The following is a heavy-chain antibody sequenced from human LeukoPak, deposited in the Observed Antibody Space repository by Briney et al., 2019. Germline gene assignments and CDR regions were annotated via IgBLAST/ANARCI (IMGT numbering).Heavy chain of an antibody. D-gene: IGHD2-15*01. CDR1: GFTFSSYT. J-gene: IGHJ6*02. CDR3: ARDPNLVVVAAGLYYGMDV. Sequence: GGSLRLSCVASGFTFSSYTMHWVRQAPGKGLEWVAVISYDGSNKYYADSVKGRFAISRDNSKNTLYLQMNSLRAEDTAVYYCARDPNLVVVAAGLYYGMDVWGQGTTVTVSS. CDR2: ISYDGSNK. V-gene: IGHV3-30*09.